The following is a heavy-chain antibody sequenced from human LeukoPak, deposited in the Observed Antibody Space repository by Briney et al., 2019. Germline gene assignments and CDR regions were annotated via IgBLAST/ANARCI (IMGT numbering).Heavy chain of an antibody. V-gene: IGHV4-34*01. D-gene: IGHD5-18*01. J-gene: IGHJ4*02. CDR2: INHSGST. Sequence: SETLSLTCAVYGGSFSGYYWSWIRQPPGKGLEWIGEINHSGSTNYNPSLKSRVTISVDTSKNQFSLKLSSVTAADTAVYYCARGSRGYSYGYHGYWGQGTLVTVSS. CDR3: ARGSRGYSYGYHGY. CDR1: GGSFSGYY.